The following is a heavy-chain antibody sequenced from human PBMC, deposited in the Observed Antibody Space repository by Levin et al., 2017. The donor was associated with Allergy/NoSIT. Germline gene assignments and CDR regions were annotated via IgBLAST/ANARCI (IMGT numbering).Heavy chain of an antibody. J-gene: IGHJ6*02. CDR3: ARGVGGSGWYHTPYYYYYYGMDG. CDR1: GYTFTSYD. D-gene: IGHD6-19*01. Sequence: ASVKVFCKASGYTFTSYDINWVRQATGQGLEWMGWMNPNSGNTGYAQKFQGRVTMTRNTSISTAYMELSSLRSEDTAVYYCARGVGGSGWYHTPYYYYYYGMDGWGQGTTVTVSS. CDR2: MNPNSGNT. V-gene: IGHV1-8*01.